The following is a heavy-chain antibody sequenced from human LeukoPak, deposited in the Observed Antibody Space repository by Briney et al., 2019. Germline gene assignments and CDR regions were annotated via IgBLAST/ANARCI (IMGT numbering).Heavy chain of an antibody. Sequence: GGSLRLSCATSGFIFSTYVLSWVRQAPGKGLEWASSISGSGGSTYHADSVKGRFTISRDSSKNTLYLQMNSLRAEDTAIYYCARVIRAAPGKGYFDYWGQGTLVTVSS. D-gene: IGHD6-13*01. J-gene: IGHJ4*02. CDR1: GFIFSTYV. CDR2: ISGSGGST. CDR3: ARVIRAAPGKGYFDY. V-gene: IGHV3-23*01.